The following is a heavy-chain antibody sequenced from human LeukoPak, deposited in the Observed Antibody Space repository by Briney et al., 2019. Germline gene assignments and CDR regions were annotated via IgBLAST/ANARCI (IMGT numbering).Heavy chain of an antibody. D-gene: IGHD1-26*01. V-gene: IGHV1-24*01. Sequence: ASVKVSCKVSAYTLTELSMHWVRQAPGKGLEWMGGFDPEDGETIYAQKFQGRVTMTEDTSTDTAYMELSSLRSEDTAVYYCATGSRVGATYAFDIWGQGTMVTVSS. CDR3: ATGSRVGATYAFDI. CDR2: FDPEDGET. J-gene: IGHJ3*02. CDR1: AYTLTELS.